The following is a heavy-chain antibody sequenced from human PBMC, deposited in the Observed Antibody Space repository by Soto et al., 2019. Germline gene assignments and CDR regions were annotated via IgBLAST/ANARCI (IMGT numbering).Heavy chain of an antibody. CDR1: GGSFSGYY. V-gene: IGHV4-34*01. J-gene: IGHJ4*02. CDR2: INHSGST. Sequence: TSETLSLTCAVYGGSFSGYYWSWIRQPPGKGLEWIGEINHSGSTNYNPSLKSRVTISVDTSKNQFSLKLSSVTAADTAVYYCASSILYDILTGYLGPYFDYWGQGTLVTVSS. CDR3: ASSILYDILTGYLGPYFDY. D-gene: IGHD3-9*01.